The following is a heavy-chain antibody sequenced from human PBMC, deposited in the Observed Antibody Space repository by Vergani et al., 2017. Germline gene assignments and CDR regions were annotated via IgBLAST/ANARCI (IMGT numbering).Heavy chain of an antibody. CDR2: IYYSGST. V-gene: IGHV4-39*01. J-gene: IGHJ4*02. CDR1: GGSITSSSYY. CDR3: ARLQGYGDYPWYFDY. D-gene: IGHD4-17*01. Sequence: QLHLQESGPGLVKPSETLSLTCTVSGGSITSSSYYWGWIRQPPGKGLEWIGSIYYSGSTYYNPSLKSRVTISVDTSKNQFSLKLSSVTAADTAVYYCARLQGYGDYPWYFDYWGQGTLVTVSS.